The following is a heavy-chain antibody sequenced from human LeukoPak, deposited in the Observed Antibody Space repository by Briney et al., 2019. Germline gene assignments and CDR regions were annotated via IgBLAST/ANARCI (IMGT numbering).Heavy chain of an antibody. CDR1: GFTFSSYG. D-gene: IGHD3-3*01. V-gene: IGHV3-33*06. CDR2: IWYDGSNK. Sequence: TGRSLRLSCAASGFTFSSYGMHWVHQAPGKGLEWVAVIWYDGSNKYYADSVKGRFTISRDNSKNTLYLQMNSLRAEDTAVYYCAKGGHNYDFWSGNLDPWGQGTLVTVSS. J-gene: IGHJ5*02. CDR3: AKGGHNYDFWSGNLDP.